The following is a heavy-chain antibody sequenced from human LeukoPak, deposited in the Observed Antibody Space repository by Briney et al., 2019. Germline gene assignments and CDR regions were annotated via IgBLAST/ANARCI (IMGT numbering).Heavy chain of an antibody. J-gene: IGHJ4*02. CDR3: ARVTTNGYLEY. Sequence: GGSLRLSCAASGFTFSDYWMSWVRQAPGKGLEWVASIKFDESEKHYMDSVKGRFTISRDSAKSSLYLQMNSLRAEDTAVYFCARVTTNGYLEYWGQGSLVTVSP. D-gene: IGHD1-1*01. CDR2: IKFDESEK. V-gene: IGHV3-7*04. CDR1: GFTFSDYW.